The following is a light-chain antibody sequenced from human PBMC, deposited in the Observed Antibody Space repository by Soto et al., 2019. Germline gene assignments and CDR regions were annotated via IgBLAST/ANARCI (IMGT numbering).Light chain of an antibody. CDR1: SSNIGAGYD. CDR3: QSYDSSLDVV. Sequence: QSALTQPPSVSGAPGQRVTISCPGSSSNIGAGYDVHWYQQLPGTAPKLLIYGNSNRPSGVPDRFSGSKSGTSASLAITGLQAEDEADYYCQSYDSSLDVVFGGGTKLTVL. CDR2: GNS. V-gene: IGLV1-40*01. J-gene: IGLJ2*01.